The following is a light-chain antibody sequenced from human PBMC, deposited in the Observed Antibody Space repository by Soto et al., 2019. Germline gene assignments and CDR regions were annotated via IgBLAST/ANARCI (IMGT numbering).Light chain of an antibody. CDR2: DAS. J-gene: IGKJ4*01. Sequence: EIVLTQSPFTLSLSPGERATLSCRASQSINNYLAWYQQKPGQPPRLLIYDASNRATAIPVRFSGSGSGTDFTLTVSSLEPEDSAVYYCQYRGIWTQGATFGGGTKVEIK. CDR1: QSINNY. V-gene: IGKV3-11*01. CDR3: QYRGIWTQGAT.